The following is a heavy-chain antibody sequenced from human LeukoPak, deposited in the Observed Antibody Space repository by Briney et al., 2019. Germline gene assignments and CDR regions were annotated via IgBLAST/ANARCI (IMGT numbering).Heavy chain of an antibody. CDR2: ISSYGSTI. CDR3: AREKTPTGYNVYYYGMDV. Sequence: GGSLRLSCAASGFTFSSYEMNWVRQAPGKGLEWVSYISSYGSTICYADSVKGRFTISRDNAKNSLYLQMNSLRAEDTAVYYCAREKTPTGYNVYYYGMDVWGQGTTVTVSS. V-gene: IGHV3-48*03. CDR1: GFTFSSYE. J-gene: IGHJ6*02. D-gene: IGHD1-14*01.